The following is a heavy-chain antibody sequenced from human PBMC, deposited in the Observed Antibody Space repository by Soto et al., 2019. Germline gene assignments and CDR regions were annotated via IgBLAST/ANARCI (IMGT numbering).Heavy chain of an antibody. CDR2: ITAHAAGT. CDR1: GFTFSSYA. D-gene: IGHD3-16*01. Sequence: EVHLLESGGGLVQPGGSLRLSCGASGFTFSSYAMTWVRQAPGKGLEWVSAITAHAAGTFYADSVKGRFTISRDNSENTLSLQMNSLRAEDTAVYYCAKDYARASDYWGQGTLVTVSS. V-gene: IGHV3-23*01. J-gene: IGHJ4*02. CDR3: AKDYARASDY.